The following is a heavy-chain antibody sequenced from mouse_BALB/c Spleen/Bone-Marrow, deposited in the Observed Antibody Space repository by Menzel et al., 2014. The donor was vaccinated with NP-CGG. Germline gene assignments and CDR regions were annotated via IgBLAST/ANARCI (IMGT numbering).Heavy chain of an antibody. D-gene: IGHD1-1*02. CDR3: ARGGNPFAY. Sequence: EVKLMESGGGLVQPGGSLKLSCAASGFTFSSYTMSWVRQTPEKRLEWVACISNGGGSTYYPDTVKGRFAISRDNAKNTLYLQMSSLKSEDTAMYYCARGGNPFAYWGQGPLVTVSA. CDR1: GFTFSSYT. J-gene: IGHJ3*01. CDR2: ISNGGGST. V-gene: IGHV5-12-2*01.